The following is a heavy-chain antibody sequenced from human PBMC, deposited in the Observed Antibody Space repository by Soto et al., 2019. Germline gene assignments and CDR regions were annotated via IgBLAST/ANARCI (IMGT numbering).Heavy chain of an antibody. Sequence: ASVKVSCKASGYTFTSYGISWVRQAPGQGLEWMGWISAYNGNTNYAQKLQGRVTMTTDTSTSTAYMELRSLRSDDTAVYYCARVTLWDFGVDSPSAEYFQHWGQGTLVTVSS. V-gene: IGHV1-18*01. J-gene: IGHJ1*01. CDR3: ARVTLWDFGVDSPSAEYFQH. CDR1: GYTFTSYG. D-gene: IGHD3-3*01. CDR2: ISAYNGNT.